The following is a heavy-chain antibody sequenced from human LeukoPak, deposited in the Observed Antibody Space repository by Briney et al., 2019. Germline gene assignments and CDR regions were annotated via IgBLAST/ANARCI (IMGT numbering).Heavy chain of an antibody. CDR2: IYYSGST. CDR3: ARQPMPRAFDI. CDR1: GGSISSYY. J-gene: IGHJ3*02. V-gene: IGHV4-59*01. Sequence: SETLSLTCTVSGGSISSYYWSWIRQPPGKGLEWIGYIYYSGSTNYNPSLKSRVTISVDTSKNQFSLKLSSVTAADTAVYYCARQPMPRAFDIWGQGTMVTVSS. D-gene: IGHD2-2*01.